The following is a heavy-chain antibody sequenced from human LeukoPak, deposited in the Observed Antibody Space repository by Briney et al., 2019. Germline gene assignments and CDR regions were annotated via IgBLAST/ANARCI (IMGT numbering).Heavy chain of an antibody. J-gene: IGHJ4*02. V-gene: IGHV3-23*01. Sequence: QPGGSLTLSRAASGFTLSKYSTSWVRQAPRRGREWVSAISNSGENIYYADSVKGRFIISRDISKNTLYLQLNSLRAEDTAVYYCAKGRYSNGLFDYWGQGTLVTVSS. CDR3: AKGRYSNGLFDY. CDR1: GFTLSKYS. CDR2: ISNSGENI. D-gene: IGHD6-19*01.